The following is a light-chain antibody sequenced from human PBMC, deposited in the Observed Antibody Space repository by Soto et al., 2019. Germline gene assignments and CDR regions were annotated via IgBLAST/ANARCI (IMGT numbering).Light chain of an antibody. Sequence: EIVLTQSPATLSFSPGERATLSCRASQSVSSYLAWYQQKPGQAPRLLIYDASGRATGIPARFSGSGSGTDFTLTISSLEPEDFAVYYCQQRSNLMYTLGQGTKLEIK. J-gene: IGKJ2*01. CDR1: QSVSSY. V-gene: IGKV3-11*01. CDR2: DAS. CDR3: QQRSNLMYT.